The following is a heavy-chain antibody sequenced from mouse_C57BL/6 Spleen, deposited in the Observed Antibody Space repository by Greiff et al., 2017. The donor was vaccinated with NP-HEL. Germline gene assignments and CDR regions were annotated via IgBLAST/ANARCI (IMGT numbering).Heavy chain of an antibody. D-gene: IGHD1-1*01. CDR3: ARSHYGSSLYYFDY. J-gene: IGHJ2*01. Sequence: VQLQQSGAELVKPGASVKLSCKASGYTFTSYWMHWVKQRPGQGLEWIGMIHPNSGSTNYNEKFKSKATLTVDKSSSTAYMQLSSLTSEDSAVYYCARSHYGSSLYYFDYWGQGTTLTVSS. V-gene: IGHV1-64*01. CDR1: GYTFTSYW. CDR2: IHPNSGST.